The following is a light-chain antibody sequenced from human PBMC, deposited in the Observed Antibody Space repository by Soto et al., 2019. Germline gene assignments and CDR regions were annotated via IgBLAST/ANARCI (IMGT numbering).Light chain of an antibody. Sequence: DIQMTQTPSSLSASVGDRVTITCRASQSISSLLNWYQQKPGKAXKLLIYAASSLQSGVPSRFSGSGSGTDFSRTIKGLQPAEAENYFFIESYSTPRQVVGGGTKVDIK. CDR2: AAS. J-gene: IGKJ4*01. CDR1: QSISSL. CDR3: IESYSTPRQV. V-gene: IGKV1-39*01.